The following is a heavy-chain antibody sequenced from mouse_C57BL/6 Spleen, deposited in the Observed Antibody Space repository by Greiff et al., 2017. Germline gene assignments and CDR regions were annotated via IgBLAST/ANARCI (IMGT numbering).Heavy chain of an antibody. Sequence: QVQLHPSGPELVKPGASVKISCKASGYAFSSSWLNWVKQRPGKGLEWIGRIYPGDGDTNYNGKFKGKATLTADKSSSTAYMQLSSLTSEDSAVYFCARSLYGNYCDYWGQGTTLTVAS. CDR1: GYAFSSSW. J-gene: IGHJ2*01. V-gene: IGHV1-82*01. CDR2: IYPGDGDT. CDR3: ARSLYGNYCDY. D-gene: IGHD2-10*02.